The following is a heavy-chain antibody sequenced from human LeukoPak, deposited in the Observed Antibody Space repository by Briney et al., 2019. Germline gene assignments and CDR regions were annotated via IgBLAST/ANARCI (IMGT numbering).Heavy chain of an antibody. CDR2: INHSGST. J-gene: IGHJ4*02. CDR3: AGVLPPDYGDHSIDY. V-gene: IGHV4-34*01. CDR1: GFTFSNAW. D-gene: IGHD4-17*01. Sequence: GSLRLSCAASGFTFSNAWMSWIRQPPGKGLEWIGEINHSGSTNYNPSLKSRVTISVDASKNQFSLKLSSVTAADTAVYYCAGVLPPDYGDHSIDYWGQGTLVTVSS.